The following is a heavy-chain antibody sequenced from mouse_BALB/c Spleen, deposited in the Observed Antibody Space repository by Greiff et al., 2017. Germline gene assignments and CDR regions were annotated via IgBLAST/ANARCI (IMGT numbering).Heavy chain of an antibody. V-gene: IGHV5-9-1*01. Sequence: EVMLVESGGGLVKPGGSLKLSCAASGFTFSSYAMSWVRQTPEKRLEWVATISSGGSYTYYPDSVKGRFTISRDNAKNTLYLQMSSLRSEDTAMYYCARPRGYWGQGTTLTVSS. D-gene: IGHD6-1*01. CDR3: ARPRGY. CDR1: GFTFSSYA. J-gene: IGHJ2*01. CDR2: ISSGGSYT.